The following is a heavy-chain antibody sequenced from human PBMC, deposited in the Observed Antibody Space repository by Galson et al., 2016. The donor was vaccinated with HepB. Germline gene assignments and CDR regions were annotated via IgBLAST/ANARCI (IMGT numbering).Heavy chain of an antibody. CDR1: GFTFNNHA. J-gene: IGHJ1*01. V-gene: IGHV3-23*01. CDR3: AKDSGSNWYNEFFPH. Sequence: SLRLSCAASGFTFNNHAMSWVRQAPGKGLELVSSISDNGGATYVANSVRGRFTVSRENGKNTLILQMNNLRAEDTGIYYCAKDSGSNWYNEFFPHWGPGTLVAVSS. D-gene: IGHD4-11*01. CDR2: ISDNGGAT.